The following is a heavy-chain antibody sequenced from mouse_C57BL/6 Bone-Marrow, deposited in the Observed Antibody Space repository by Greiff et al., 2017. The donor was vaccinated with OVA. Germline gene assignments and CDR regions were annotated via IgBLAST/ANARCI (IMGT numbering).Heavy chain of an antibody. V-gene: IGHV1-4*01. D-gene: IGHD4-1*01. CDR3: TGSGTWGADYAMDY. Sequence: QVQLQQSGAELVRPGASVKMSCKASGYTFTSYTMNWVKQRPGQGLEWIGYINPSSGYTKYNQKFKDKATLTADKSSSTAYMQLSSLTSEDSAVYYCTGSGTWGADYAMDYWGQGTSVTVSS. J-gene: IGHJ4*01. CDR2: INPSSGYT. CDR1: GYTFTSYT.